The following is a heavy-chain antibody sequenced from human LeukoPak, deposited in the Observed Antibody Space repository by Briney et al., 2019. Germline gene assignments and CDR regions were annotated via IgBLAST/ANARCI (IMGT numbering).Heavy chain of an antibody. V-gene: IGHV3-33*01. CDR3: ARGIGDSRYYYYDVDV. CDR2: IWYDGSNK. Sequence: GGSLRLSCAASGFTFSSYGMHWVRQAPGKGLEWVAVIWYDGSNKYYTDSVKGRFTISRDNSKNTLYLQMNSLRSEDTAVYYCARGIGDSRYYYYDVDVWGQGTTVTVSS. D-gene: IGHD4-17*01. J-gene: IGHJ6*02. CDR1: GFTFSSYG.